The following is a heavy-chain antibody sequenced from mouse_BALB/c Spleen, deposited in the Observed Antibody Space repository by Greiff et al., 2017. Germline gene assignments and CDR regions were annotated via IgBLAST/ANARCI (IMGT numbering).Heavy chain of an antibody. Sequence: QVQLQQPGAELVKPGASVKLSCKASGYTFTSYWMHWVKQRPGQGLEWIGEINPSNGRTNYNEKFKSKATLTVDKSSSTAYMQLSSLTSEDSAVYNCARWGHLDTWGDGATLTVSP. CDR2: INPSNGRT. J-gene: IGHJ2*01. V-gene: IGHV1S81*02. CDR3: ARWGHLDT. CDR1: GYTFTSYW. D-gene: IGHD3-1*01.